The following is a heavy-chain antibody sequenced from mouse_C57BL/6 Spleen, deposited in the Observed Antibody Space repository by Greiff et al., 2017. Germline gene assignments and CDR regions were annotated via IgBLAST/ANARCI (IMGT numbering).Heavy chain of an antibody. V-gene: IGHV5-4*01. Sequence: EVNVVESGGGLVKPGGSLKLSCAASGFTFSSYAMSWVRQTPEKRLEWVATISDGGSYTYYPDNVKGRFTISRDNAKNNLYLQMSHLKSEDTAMYYCARDPGDDTDFDYWGQGTTLTVSS. J-gene: IGHJ2*01. CDR3: ARDPGDDTDFDY. D-gene: IGHD2-12*01. CDR2: ISDGGSYT. CDR1: GFTFSSYA.